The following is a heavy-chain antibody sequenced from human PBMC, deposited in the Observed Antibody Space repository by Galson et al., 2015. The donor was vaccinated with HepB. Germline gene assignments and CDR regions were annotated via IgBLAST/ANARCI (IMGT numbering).Heavy chain of an antibody. J-gene: IGHJ4*02. CDR1: GLTFSNFA. CDR3: AKGEAMIIVVIVRYLDD. CDR2: ISGTGGTK. Sequence: SLRLSCAVSGLTFSNFAMTWVRQAPGKGLEWVSTISGTGGTKYYAGYEKGRFTVSRDNSKNTLYLHMSSLRAEDTAVYYCAKGEAMIIVVIVRYLDDCGQGTLVTVSS. D-gene: IGHD3-22*01. V-gene: IGHV3-23*01.